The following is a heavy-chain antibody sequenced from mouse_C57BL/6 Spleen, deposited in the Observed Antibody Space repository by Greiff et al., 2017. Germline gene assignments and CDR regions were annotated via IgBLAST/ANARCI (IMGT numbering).Heavy chain of an antibody. V-gene: IGHV1-43*01. CDR2: INLSTGGT. J-gene: IGHJ4*01. D-gene: IGHD2-1*01. CDR3: ARTRGNYDAMDY. Sequence: VQLQQSGPELVKPGASVKISCKASGYSFTGYYMHWVKQSSEKSLEWIGEINLSTGGTSYNQKFKGKATLTVDKSSSTAYMQLKSLTSEDSAVYYCARTRGNYDAMDYWGQGTSVTVSS. CDR1: GYSFTGYY.